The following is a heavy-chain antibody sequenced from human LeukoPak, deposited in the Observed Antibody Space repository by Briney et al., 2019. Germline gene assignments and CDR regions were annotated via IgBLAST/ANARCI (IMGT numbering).Heavy chain of an antibody. V-gene: IGHV4-59*01. CDR3: ARSGAAAGYYYYGMDV. Sequence: SETLSLTCTVSGGSISSYYWSWIRQPPGKGREWIGYIYHSGSTNYNPSLKSRVTISVDTSKNQFSLKLSSVTAADTAVYYCARSGAAAGYYYYGMDVWGQGTTVTVSS. D-gene: IGHD6-13*01. J-gene: IGHJ6*02. CDR2: IYHSGST. CDR1: GGSISSYY.